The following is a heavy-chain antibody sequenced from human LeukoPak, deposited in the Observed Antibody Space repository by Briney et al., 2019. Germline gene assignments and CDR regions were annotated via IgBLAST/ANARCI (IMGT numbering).Heavy chain of an antibody. Sequence: PGGSLRLSCAASGFTFSSYAMARVRQAPGKGLEWVSAISGSRNNTYYADSVKGRFTISRDNSKNTLYLQMNSLRAEDTAVYYCAKWGCSGGSCYPFDYWGQGTLVTVSS. J-gene: IGHJ4*02. CDR3: AKWGCSGGSCYPFDY. CDR1: GFTFSSYA. CDR2: ISGSRNNT. V-gene: IGHV3-23*01. D-gene: IGHD2-15*01.